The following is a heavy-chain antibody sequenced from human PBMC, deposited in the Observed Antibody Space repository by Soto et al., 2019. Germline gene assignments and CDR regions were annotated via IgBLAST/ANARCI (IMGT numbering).Heavy chain of an antibody. CDR3: ARRARPDFYYMDV. CDR2: ISSNGVGT. D-gene: IGHD6-6*01. CDR1: GFTLSGYA. J-gene: IGHJ6*03. Sequence: GGSLRLSCAASGFTLSGYAMDWVRQAPGKGLEYVSGISSNGVGTYYANSVQGRFTTSRDNSKNTVYLQMGSLRPEDMAVYYCARRARPDFYYMDVWGKGTTVTVSS. V-gene: IGHV3-64*01.